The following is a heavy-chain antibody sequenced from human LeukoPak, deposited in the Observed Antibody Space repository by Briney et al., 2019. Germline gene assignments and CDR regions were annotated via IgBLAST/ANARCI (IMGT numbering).Heavy chain of an antibody. CDR2: IVGGSGST. Sequence: TSVKVSCKASGFTFNSSAMQWVRQARGQRLEWIGWIVGGSGSTKYAQKFQERGTINRDMSPSTAYMELSSLRSEDTAVYYCAASLMGPSDSFDIWGQGTVVTVSS. CDR1: GFTFNSSA. D-gene: IGHD2-8*01. J-gene: IGHJ3*02. CDR3: AASLMGPSDSFDI. V-gene: IGHV1-58*02.